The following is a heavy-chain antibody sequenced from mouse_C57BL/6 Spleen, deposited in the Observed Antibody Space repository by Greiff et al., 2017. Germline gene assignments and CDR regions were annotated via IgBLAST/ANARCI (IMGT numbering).Heavy chain of an antibody. CDR3: ARHYGYEDWFAY. D-gene: IGHD2-2*01. J-gene: IGHJ3*01. CDR2: ISYDGSN. V-gene: IGHV3-6*01. CDR1: GYSITSGYY. Sequence: VQLKESGPGLVKPSQSLSLTCSVTGYSITSGYYWNWIRQFPGNKLEWMGYISYDGSNNYNPSLKNRISITRDTSKNQFFLKLNSVTTEDTATYYCARHYGYEDWFAYWGQGTLVTVSA.